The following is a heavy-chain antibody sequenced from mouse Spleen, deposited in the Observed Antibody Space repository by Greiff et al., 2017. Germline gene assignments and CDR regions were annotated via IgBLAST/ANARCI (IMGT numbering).Heavy chain of an antibody. CDR3: TTGAYPGAY. CDR1: GFNIKDDY. Sequence: VQLQQSGAELVRPGASVKLSCTASGFNIKDDYMHWVKQRPEQGLEWIGWIDPENGDTEYASKFQGKATITADTSSNTAYLQLSSLTSEDTAVYYCTTGAYPGAYWGQGTLVTVSA. CDR2: IDPENGDT. V-gene: IGHV14-4*01. D-gene: IGHD2-10*01. J-gene: IGHJ3*01.